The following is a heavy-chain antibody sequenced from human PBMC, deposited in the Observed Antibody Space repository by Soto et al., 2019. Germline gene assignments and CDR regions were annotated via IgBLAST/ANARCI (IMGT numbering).Heavy chain of an antibody. Sequence: QVQLVQSGAEVKKPGSSVKVSCKASGGTFSSYRINWVRQAPGQGLEWVGGIVPIYRTAAYAQKFQGRVTITAAESVRTAYMALRSLKSQDTAVYYCVRDTGAKLSSSWGQGTLVTVSS. J-gene: IGHJ4*02. CDR1: GGTFSSYR. CDR3: VRDTGAKLSSS. D-gene: IGHD6-13*01. V-gene: IGHV1-69*01. CDR2: IVPIYRTA.